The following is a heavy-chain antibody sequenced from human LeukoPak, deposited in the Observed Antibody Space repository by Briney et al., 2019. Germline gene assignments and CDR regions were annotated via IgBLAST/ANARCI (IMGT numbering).Heavy chain of an antibody. Sequence: SETLSLTCTVSGGSISSGDYYWGWIRQPPGKGLEWIGYIYYTGSTYYNPSLKSRVTISVDTSKNQFSLKLSSVTAADTAVYYCARDPGSYGDYVFSWGQGTLVTVSS. D-gene: IGHD4-17*01. J-gene: IGHJ5*02. CDR3: ARDPGSYGDYVFS. V-gene: IGHV4-30-4*01. CDR2: IYYTGST. CDR1: GGSISSGDYY.